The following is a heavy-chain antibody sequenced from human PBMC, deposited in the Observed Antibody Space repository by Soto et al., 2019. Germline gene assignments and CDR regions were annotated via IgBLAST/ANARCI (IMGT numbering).Heavy chain of an antibody. Sequence: PGGSLRLSCAASGCTFSSYSMNWVRQAPGKGLEWVSYISSSSSTIYYADSVKGRFTISRDNSKNTLYLQMNSLRAEDTAVYYCAKDRGGCSSTSCPPRLFDYWGQGTLVTVSS. CDR3: AKDRGGCSSTSCPPRLFDY. J-gene: IGHJ4*02. V-gene: IGHV3-48*01. CDR2: ISSSSSTI. CDR1: GCTFSSYS. D-gene: IGHD2-2*01.